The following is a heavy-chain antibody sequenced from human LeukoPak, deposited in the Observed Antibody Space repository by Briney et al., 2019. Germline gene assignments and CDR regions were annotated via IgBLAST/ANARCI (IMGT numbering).Heavy chain of an antibody. CDR3: ARGRVLVVPAAMSAYYFDY. V-gene: IGHV4-34*01. CDR2: INHSGRT. Sequence: SETLSLTCAVYGGSFSGYYWSWIRQPPGKGLGWIGEINHSGRTNYNPSLKSRVTISVDTSKNQFSLKLSSVTAADTAVYYCARGRVLVVPAAMSAYYFDYWGQGTLVTVSS. J-gene: IGHJ4*02. CDR1: GGSFSGYY. D-gene: IGHD2-2*01.